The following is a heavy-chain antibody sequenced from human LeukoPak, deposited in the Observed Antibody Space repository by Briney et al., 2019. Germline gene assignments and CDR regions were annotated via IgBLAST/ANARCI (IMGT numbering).Heavy chain of an antibody. D-gene: IGHD3-22*01. V-gene: IGHV3-23*01. CDR2: ISGSGGST. J-gene: IGHJ3*02. CDR3: AKDASYYYDSLDAFDI. Sequence: GSLRLSCAASGFTFSSYAMSWVRQAPGKGLEWVSAISGSGGSTYYADSVKGRFTISRDNSKNTLYLQMNSLRAEDTAVYYCAKDASYYYDSLDAFDIWGQGTMVTVSS. CDR1: GFTFSSYA.